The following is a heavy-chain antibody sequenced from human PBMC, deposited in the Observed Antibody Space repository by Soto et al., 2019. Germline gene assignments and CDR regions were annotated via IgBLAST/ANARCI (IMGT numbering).Heavy chain of an antibody. V-gene: IGHV1-18*01. CDR1: GYTFTNFG. CDR2: ISAYNGNT. D-gene: IGHD3-3*01. Sequence: ASVKVSCKASGYTFTNFGISWVRQAPGQGLEWMGWISAYNGNTNYAQNFQGWVTMTRDTSISTAYMELSRLRSDDTAVYYCARVGSTIFHFDYWGQGTLVTVSS. J-gene: IGHJ4*02. CDR3: ARVGSTIFHFDY.